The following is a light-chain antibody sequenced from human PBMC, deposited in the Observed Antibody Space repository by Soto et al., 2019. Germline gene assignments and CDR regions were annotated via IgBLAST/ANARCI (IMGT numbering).Light chain of an antibody. CDR2: GAS. CDR3: QQRSNWPT. CDR1: QSVSNNY. J-gene: IGKJ5*01. Sequence: EIVLTQSPGTLSLSPGERATLSCRASQSVSNNYLAWYQQKPGQAPRLLIYGASNRATGIPDRFSGSGSGTDFPLTISSLEPEDFAVYYCQQRSNWPTFGQGTRLENK. V-gene: IGKV3D-20*02.